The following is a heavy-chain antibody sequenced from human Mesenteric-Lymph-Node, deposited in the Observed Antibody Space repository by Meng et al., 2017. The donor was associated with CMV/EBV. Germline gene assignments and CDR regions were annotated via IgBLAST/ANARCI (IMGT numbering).Heavy chain of an antibody. J-gene: IGHJ4*02. D-gene: IGHD2-15*01. V-gene: IGHV3-21*01. Sequence: GGSLRLSCAASGFMFHGYSMNWVRQAPGKGLEWVSSITGRSRYIYYADSVKGRFTISRDNAKNSLYLQINSLRAEDTAVYYCARDGSEEGAATWGYFDSWGQGTLVTVSS. CDR3: ARDGSEEGAATWGYFDS. CDR1: GFMFHGYS. CDR2: ITGRSRYI.